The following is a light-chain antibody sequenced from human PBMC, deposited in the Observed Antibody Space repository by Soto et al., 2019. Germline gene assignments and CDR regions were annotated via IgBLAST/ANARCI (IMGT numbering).Light chain of an antibody. J-gene: IGLJ1*01. CDR3: SSYTSSSTPLYV. CDR2: EVS. Sequence: QSVLTQPASVSGSPGQSITISCTATNSDVGVYNYVSWYQQHPGKAPKLVIYEVSNRPSGVSNRFSGSKSGNTASLTISGLQAEDEADYYCSSYTSSSTPLYVFGNGTKVTVL. CDR1: NSDVGVYNY. V-gene: IGLV2-14*01.